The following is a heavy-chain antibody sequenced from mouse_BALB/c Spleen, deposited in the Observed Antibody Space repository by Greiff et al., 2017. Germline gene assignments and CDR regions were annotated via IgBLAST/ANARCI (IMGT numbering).Heavy chain of an antibody. V-gene: IGHV3-8*02. J-gene: IGHJ4*01. D-gene: IGHD1-2*01. Sequence: EVQLQESGPSLVKPSQTLSLTCSVTGDSITSGYWNWIRKFPGNKLEYMGYISYSGSTYYNPSLKSRISITRDTSKNQYYLQLNSVTTEDTATYYCARWATATDYAMDYWGQGTSVTVSS. CDR2: ISYSGST. CDR1: GDSITSGY. CDR3: ARWATATDYAMDY.